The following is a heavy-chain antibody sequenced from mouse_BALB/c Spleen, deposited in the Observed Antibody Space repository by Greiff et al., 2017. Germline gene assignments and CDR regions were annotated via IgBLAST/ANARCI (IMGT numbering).Heavy chain of an antibody. CDR1: GFSLTSYG. D-gene: IGHD2-1*01. CDR2: IWAGGST. CDR3: ARGLYGNYGTY. J-gene: IGHJ3*01. V-gene: IGHV2-9*02. Sequence: VKVVESGPGLVAPSQSLSITCTVSGFSLTSYGVHWVRQPPGKGLEWLGVIWAGGSTNYNSALMSRLSISKDNSKSQVFLKMNSLQTDDTAMYYCARGLYGNYGTYWGQGTLVTVSA.